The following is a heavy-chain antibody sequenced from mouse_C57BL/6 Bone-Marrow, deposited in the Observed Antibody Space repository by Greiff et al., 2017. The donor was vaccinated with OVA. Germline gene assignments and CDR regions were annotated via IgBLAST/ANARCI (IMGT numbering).Heavy chain of an antibody. CDR1: GFNIKDDY. V-gene: IGHV14-4*01. CDR2: IDPENGDT. Sequence: EVQLQQSGAELVRPGASVKLSCTASGFNIKDDYMHWVKQRPEQGLEWIGWIDPENGDTEYASKFQGKATITADTSSNTAYLQLSSLTSEDTAVYYCSSYGNFDYWGQGPTPTGSP. J-gene: IGHJ2*01. CDR3: SSYGNFDY. D-gene: IGHD2-1*01.